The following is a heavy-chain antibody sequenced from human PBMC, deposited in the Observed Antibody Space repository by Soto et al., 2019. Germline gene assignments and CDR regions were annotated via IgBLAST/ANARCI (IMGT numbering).Heavy chain of an antibody. V-gene: IGHV1-69*01. CDR3: ARSTYGGNRRYAFDI. J-gene: IGHJ3*02. CDR2: IIPIFGTA. Sequence: QVQLVQSGAEVKKPGSSVKVSCKASGGSFSSYAISWVRQATGQGLEWMGGIIPIFGTANYAQKFQGRVTITADESTSTAYMELSSLRSEDTAVYYCARSTYGGNRRYAFDIWGQGTMVTVSS. CDR1: GGSFSSYA. D-gene: IGHD4-17*01.